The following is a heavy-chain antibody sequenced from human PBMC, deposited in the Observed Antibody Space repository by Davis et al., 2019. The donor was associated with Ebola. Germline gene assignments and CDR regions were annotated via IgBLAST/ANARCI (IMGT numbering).Heavy chain of an antibody. Sequence: GESLKISCAASGFTFSNYNMNWVRQAPGKGLEWVSYISGSSSITPINYADSVKGRFTVFRDNARDSLYLQMNSLRDEDTAVYFCARYRYFYDSRSDPIGAGFDYWGPGTLVTVSS. D-gene: IGHD3-22*01. J-gene: IGHJ4*02. CDR1: GFTFSNYN. CDR2: ISGSSSITPI. CDR3: ARYRYFYDSRSDPIGAGFDY. V-gene: IGHV3-48*02.